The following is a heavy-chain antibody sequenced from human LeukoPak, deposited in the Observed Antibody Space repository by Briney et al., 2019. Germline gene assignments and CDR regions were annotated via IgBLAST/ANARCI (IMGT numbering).Heavy chain of an antibody. Sequence: GGSLRLSCAASGFTFSSYAMHWVRQAPGKGLEWVAVISYDGSNKYYPDSVRGRFTISRDNSKNTLYLQMNSLRAEDTAVYYCARDVAAAKFGMDVWGQGTTVTVSS. CDR1: GFTFSSYA. J-gene: IGHJ6*02. CDR3: ARDVAAAKFGMDV. V-gene: IGHV3-30*04. CDR2: ISYDGSNK. D-gene: IGHD6-13*01.